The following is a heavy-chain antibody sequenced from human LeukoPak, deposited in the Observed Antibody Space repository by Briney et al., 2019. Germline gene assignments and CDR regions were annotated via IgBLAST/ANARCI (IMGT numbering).Heavy chain of an antibody. CDR2: IIPIFGTA. CDR3: ARGQEGRSGWYADFNY. D-gene: IGHD6-19*01. V-gene: IGHV1-69*06. CDR1: GGTFSSYA. J-gene: IGHJ4*02. Sequence: SVKVSCKASGGTFSSYAISWVRQAPGQGLEWMGGIIPIFGTANYAQKFQGRVAINADKSRTTAYMELSSLRSDDTAVYYCARGQEGRSGWYADFNYWGQGTLVTVSS.